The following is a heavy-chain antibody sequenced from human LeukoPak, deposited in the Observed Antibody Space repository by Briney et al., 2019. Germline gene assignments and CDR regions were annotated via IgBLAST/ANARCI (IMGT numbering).Heavy chain of an antibody. CDR3: ARGTISMDV. CDR1: GGSIGSYY. CDR2: IYYGGNT. V-gene: IGHV4-59*01. Sequence: SETLSLTCTVSGGSIGSYYWSWIRQPPGKGLEWIGYIYYGGNTDHNPSLKSRVSISVDTSKNQVSLRLTSVTAADTAVYYCARGTISMDVWGRGTTVTVSS. J-gene: IGHJ6*03. D-gene: IGHD3-9*01.